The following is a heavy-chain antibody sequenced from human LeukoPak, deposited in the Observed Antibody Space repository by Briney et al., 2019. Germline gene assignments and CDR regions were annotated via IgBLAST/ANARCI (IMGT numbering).Heavy chain of an antibody. D-gene: IGHD1-1*01. V-gene: IGHV1-69*05. CDR3: ARGPELERFDY. Sequence: GASVKVSCKASGGTFSSYAISWVRQSPGQGLEWMGGIIPIFGTANYAQKFQGRVTITTDESTSTAYMELSSLRSEDTAVYYCARGPELERFDYWGQGTLVTVSS. J-gene: IGHJ4*02. CDR2: IIPIFGTA. CDR1: GGTFSSYA.